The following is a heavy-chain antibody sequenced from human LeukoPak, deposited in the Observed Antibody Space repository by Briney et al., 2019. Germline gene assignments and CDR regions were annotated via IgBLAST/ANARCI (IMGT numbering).Heavy chain of an antibody. Sequence: PSETLSLTCTVSGGSISSYYWSWIRQPPGKGLEWIGYIYYSGSTNYNPSLKSRVTISVDTSKNQFSLKLSSVTAADTAVYYCARAGTGSWYSTRFDPWGQGSLVTVS. D-gene: IGHD6-13*01. CDR3: ARAGTGSWYSTRFDP. CDR1: GGSISSYY. V-gene: IGHV4-59*01. CDR2: IYYSGST. J-gene: IGHJ5*02.